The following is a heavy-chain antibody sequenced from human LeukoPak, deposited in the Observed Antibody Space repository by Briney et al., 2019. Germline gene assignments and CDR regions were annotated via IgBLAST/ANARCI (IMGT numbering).Heavy chain of an antibody. V-gene: IGHV3-9*01. J-gene: IGHJ4*02. CDR1: GFTFGDYG. D-gene: IGHD3-10*01. CDR3: VKDRAANLYGSGAFES. Sequence: GGSLRLSCAASGFTFGDYGIHWVRQAPGKGLEWVSGIDWNSGALGYADSVKGRFTISSDNAKNSLYLQMNSLRAEDTALYYCVKDRAANLYGSGAFESWGQGTLVTVSS. CDR2: IDWNSGAL.